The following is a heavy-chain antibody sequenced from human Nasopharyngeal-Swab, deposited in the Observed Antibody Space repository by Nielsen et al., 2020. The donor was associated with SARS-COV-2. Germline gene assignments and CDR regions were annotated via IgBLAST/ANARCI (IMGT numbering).Heavy chain of an antibody. CDR1: GSTFNGHW. Sequence: GGSLRLSCAASGSTFNGHWMSWVRQVPGKGLEWVANIKQDASEVYYVDSVKGRFTISRDHAKNSLYLQMNSLRAEDTAVYFCARGRPLGGYYFGYFDYWGQGTLVTVSS. CDR2: IKQDASEV. CDR3: ARGRPLGGYYFGYFDY. V-gene: IGHV3-7*01. J-gene: IGHJ4*02. D-gene: IGHD3-3*01.